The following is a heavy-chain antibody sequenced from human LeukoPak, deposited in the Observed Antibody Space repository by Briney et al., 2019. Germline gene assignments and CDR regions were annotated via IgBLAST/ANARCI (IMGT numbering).Heavy chain of an antibody. Sequence: GGSLRLSCAASGFTFSSSAMSWVRQAPGKGLEWVSAISNNGGYTYYADSVQGRFTISRDNSKSTLCLQMNSLRAEDTAVYYCAKTGGPWDWGQGTLVTVSS. V-gene: IGHV3-23*01. CDR3: AKTGGPWD. J-gene: IGHJ4*02. CDR2: ISNNGGYT. D-gene: IGHD7-27*01. CDR1: GFTFSSSA.